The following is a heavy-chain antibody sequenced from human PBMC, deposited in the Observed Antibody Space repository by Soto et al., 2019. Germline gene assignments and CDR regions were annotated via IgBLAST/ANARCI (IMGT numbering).Heavy chain of an antibody. Sequence: ASVKVSCKASGYTFTSYGISWVRQAPGQGLEWMGWISAYNGNTNYAQKLQGRVTMTTDTSTSTAYMELRSLRSDDTAVYYCARDTRYDSSGYYYYYGMDVWGQGTTVTVS. J-gene: IGHJ6*02. V-gene: IGHV1-18*04. D-gene: IGHD3-22*01. CDR3: ARDTRYDSSGYYYYYGMDV. CDR2: ISAYNGNT. CDR1: GYTFTSYG.